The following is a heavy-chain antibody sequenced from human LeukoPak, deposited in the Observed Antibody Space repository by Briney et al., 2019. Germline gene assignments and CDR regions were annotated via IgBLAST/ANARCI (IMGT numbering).Heavy chain of an antibody. J-gene: IGHJ5*02. D-gene: IGHD2-2*01. V-gene: IGHV1-46*01. CDR1: GYTFTSYY. CDR2: INPSGGST. CDR3: AREAPKYVVPAAIQGVNWFDP. Sequence: GASVKVSCKASGYTFTSYYMHWVRQAPGQGLEWMGIINPSGGSTSYAQKLQGRVTMTTDTSTSTAYVELRSLRSDDTAVYYCAREAPKYVVPAAIQGVNWFDPWGQGTLVTVSS.